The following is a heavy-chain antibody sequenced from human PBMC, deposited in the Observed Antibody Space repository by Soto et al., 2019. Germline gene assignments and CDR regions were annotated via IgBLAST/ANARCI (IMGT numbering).Heavy chain of an antibody. J-gene: IGHJ6*02. CDR1: GFSFGSYC. CDR3: ATGHLPRDYHSYGLDV. V-gene: IGHV3-64*01. CDR2: ISNDGVHT. Sequence: VGSLRLSCVASGFSFGSYCLHWVRQAPGKGLEYLSAISNDGVHTYYANSVKDRFTISRDNSKDTLYLHMGSLRPEDMAVYYCATGHLPRDYHSYGLDVWGQGTTVTVSS.